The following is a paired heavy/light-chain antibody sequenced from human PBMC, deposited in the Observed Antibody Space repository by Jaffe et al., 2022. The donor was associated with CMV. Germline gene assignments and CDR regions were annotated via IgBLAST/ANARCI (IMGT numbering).Light chain of an antibody. CDR2: RNN. V-gene: IGLV1-40*01. Sequence: QSVLTQPPSVSGAPGQRITISCTGSSSNIGAGYDVHWYKQLPGTAPQLLMYRNNNRPSGVPDRFSGSKSGTSASLAITGLQAEDEADYYCQSYDRSLSGRGSWVFGGGTKVSVL. J-gene: IGLJ3*02. CDR3: QSYDRSLSGRGSWV. CDR1: SSNIGAGYD.
Heavy chain of an antibody. CDR1: GYIFTDFY. V-gene: IGHV1-2*02. CDR3: ARNRAVFGDNDNWLDP. Sequence: QAQLVQSGAEVKKPGASVKVSCKASGYIFTDFYMHWVRQAPGQGLEWMGWINPNSGGTNYAEKFHGRVTMATDTSISAGYMELTGLTSDDTAVYYCARNRAVFGDNDNWLDPWGQGTLVTVSS. J-gene: IGHJ5*02. D-gene: IGHD4-17*01. CDR2: INPNSGGT.